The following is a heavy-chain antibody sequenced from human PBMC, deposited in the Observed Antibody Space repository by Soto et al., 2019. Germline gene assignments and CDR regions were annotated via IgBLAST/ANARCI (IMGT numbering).Heavy chain of an antibody. CDR3: AKDLEYYYGPAIGYYYGMDV. D-gene: IGHD3-10*01. Sequence: PGGSLRLSCAASGFTFSSYAMSWVRQAPGKGLEWVSAISGSGGSTYYADSVKGRFTISRDNSKNTLYLQMNSLRAEDTAVYYCAKDLEYYYGPAIGYYYGMDVWGQGTTVTVS. CDR1: GFTFSSYA. J-gene: IGHJ6*02. CDR2: ISGSGGST. V-gene: IGHV3-23*01.